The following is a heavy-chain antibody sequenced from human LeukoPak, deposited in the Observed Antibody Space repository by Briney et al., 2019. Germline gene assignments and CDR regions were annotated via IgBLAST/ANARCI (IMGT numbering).Heavy chain of an antibody. J-gene: IGHJ4*02. V-gene: IGHV3-23*01. CDR2: ISGSGGST. D-gene: IGHD1-26*01. CDR3: AKDNWGSGSCFDY. Sequence: PGGSLTLTLASSGLTLHKYAWNALRPAPGRGVEWVSGISGSGGSTYYADSVKGRFTISRDKSKTPLDLQMNSLRAEDTALYYCAKDNWGSGSCFDYWGQGTLVTVSS. CDR1: GLTLHKYA.